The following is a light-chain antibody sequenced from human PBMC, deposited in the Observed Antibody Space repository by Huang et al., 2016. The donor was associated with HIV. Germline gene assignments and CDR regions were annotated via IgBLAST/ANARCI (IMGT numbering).Light chain of an antibody. CDR3: QEYET. V-gene: IGKV3-20*01. CDR1: QSVSSSN. Sequence: EIVLAQSPGTLSLSPGERATLSCRASQSVSSSNVAWYQQKPDQAPRLLIYGASSRATGIPYRFSGSGSGTDFTLTISRLEPEDFAVYYCQEYETFGPGTKVDIK. J-gene: IGKJ3*01. CDR2: GAS.